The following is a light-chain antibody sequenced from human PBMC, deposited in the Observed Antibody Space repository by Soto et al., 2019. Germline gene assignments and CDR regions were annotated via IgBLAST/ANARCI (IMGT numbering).Light chain of an antibody. CDR1: QGISSY. CDR2: AAS. V-gene: IGKV1-9*01. Sequence: DIQLTQSPSFLSASVGDRVTITCRASQGISSYLAWYQQKPGKAPKLLIYAASTLQSGVPSRFSSSGSGTEFTLTISSLQPEDFATYYCQQLNSYPPDFGGGTKVEIK. J-gene: IGKJ4*01. CDR3: QQLNSYPPD.